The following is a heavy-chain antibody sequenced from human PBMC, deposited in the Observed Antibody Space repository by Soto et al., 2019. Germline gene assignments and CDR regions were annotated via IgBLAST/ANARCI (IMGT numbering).Heavy chain of an antibody. J-gene: IGHJ6*02. V-gene: IGHV3-30*18. CDR1: GFTFSSYG. Sequence: QVQLVESGGGVVQPGRSLRLSYAASGFTFSSYGMHWVRQAPGKGLEWVAVISYDGSNKYYADSVKGRFTISRDNSKNTLYLQMNSLRAEDTAVYYCAKDLPTEYYGSGSGRYYYYYGMDVWGQGTTVTVSS. CDR2: ISYDGSNK. D-gene: IGHD3-10*01. CDR3: AKDLPTEYYGSGSGRYYYYYGMDV.